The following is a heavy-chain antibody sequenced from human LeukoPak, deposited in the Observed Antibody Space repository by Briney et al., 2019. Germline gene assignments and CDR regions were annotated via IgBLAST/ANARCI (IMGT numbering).Heavy chain of an antibody. CDR1: GGTFSSYA. V-gene: IGHV1-69*05. CDR2: IIPIFGTA. D-gene: IGHD5-18*01. J-gene: IGHJ3*02. CDR3: ARAISNYTAMVSDAFDI. Sequence: GASVKVSCKASGGTFSSYAISWVRQAPGQGLEWMGGIIPIFGTANYAQKFQGRVTITTDESTSTAYMELSSLRSEDTAVYYCARAISNYTAMVSDAFDIWGQGTMVTVPS.